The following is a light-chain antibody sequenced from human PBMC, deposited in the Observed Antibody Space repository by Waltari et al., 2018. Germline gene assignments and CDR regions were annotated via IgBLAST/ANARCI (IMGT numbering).Light chain of an antibody. CDR1: SRDVGSSNL. CDR3: CAYAGGSAFVV. Sequence: QSALTQPASLSGSPGQSITISCTGTSRDVGSSNLVSWYQQHPGQAPKLIIYEGSKRPSWVSNRFSGSKSGNTASLTISGLQAEDEADYHCCAYAGGSAFVVFGGGTKLTVL. J-gene: IGLJ2*01. V-gene: IGLV2-23*03. CDR2: EGS.